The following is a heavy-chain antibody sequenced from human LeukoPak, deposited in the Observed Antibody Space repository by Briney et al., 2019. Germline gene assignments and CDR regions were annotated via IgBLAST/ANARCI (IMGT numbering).Heavy chain of an antibody. V-gene: IGHV5-51*01. Sequence: GESLKFSCKGSGYSFTSDWSGGVRQMPGKGLEWMGIIYPGDSDTRYSPSFQGQVTISADKSISTAYLQWSSLKASDTAMYYCARHMPYYYDSSGYYPLNWGQGTLVTVSS. CDR3: ARHMPYYYDSSGYYPLN. J-gene: IGHJ4*02. CDR1: GYSFTSDW. D-gene: IGHD3-22*01. CDR2: IYPGDSDT.